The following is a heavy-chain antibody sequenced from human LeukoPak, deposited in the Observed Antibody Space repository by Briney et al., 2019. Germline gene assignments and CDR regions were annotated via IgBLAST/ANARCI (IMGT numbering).Heavy chain of an antibody. CDR1: GYTFTGYY. V-gene: IGHV1-2*02. Sequence: ASVKVSCKDSGYTFTGYYMHWVRQAPGQGLEWMGWINPNSGGTNYAQKFQGRVTMTRDTSISTAYMELSRLRSDDTAVYYCARGPDYGDYHDYWGQGTLVTVSS. CDR2: INPNSGGT. CDR3: ARGPDYGDYHDY. J-gene: IGHJ4*02. D-gene: IGHD4-17*01.